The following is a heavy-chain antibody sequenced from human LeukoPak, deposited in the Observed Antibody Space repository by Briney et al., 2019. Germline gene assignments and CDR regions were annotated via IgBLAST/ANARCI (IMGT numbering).Heavy chain of an antibody. CDR2: IYHSGST. D-gene: IGHD3-3*01. CDR1: GGSISSGGYS. J-gene: IGHJ4*02. CDR3: ARVTTIFGVVFDY. Sequence: SETLSLTCAVPGGSISSGGYSWSWIRQPPGKGLEWIGYIYHSGSTYYNPSLKSRVTISVDRSKNQFSLKLSSVTAADTAVYYCARVTTIFGVVFDYWGQGTLVTVSS. V-gene: IGHV4-30-2*01.